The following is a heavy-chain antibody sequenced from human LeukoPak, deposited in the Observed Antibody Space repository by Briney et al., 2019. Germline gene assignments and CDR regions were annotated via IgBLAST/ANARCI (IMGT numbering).Heavy chain of an antibody. Sequence: GSLRLSCAASGFTFSSYAMHWVRQAPGKGLEWIGEINHSGSTYYNPSLKSRVTISVDTSKDQFSLKLSSVTAADTAVYYCARLVAEKNNKPYGSGSYSIPYALDYWGQGTLVTVSS. CDR3: ARLVAEKNNKPYGSGSYSIPYALDY. V-gene: IGHV4-34*01. J-gene: IGHJ4*02. CDR2: INHSGST. CDR1: GFTFSSYA. D-gene: IGHD3-10*01.